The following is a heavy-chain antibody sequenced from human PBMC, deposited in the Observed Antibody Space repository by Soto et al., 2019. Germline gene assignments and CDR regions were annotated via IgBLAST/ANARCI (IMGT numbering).Heavy chain of an antibody. V-gene: IGHV1-2*04. CDR2: INPNSGGT. J-gene: IGHJ6*02. Sequence: ASVKVSCKASGYTFTGYYMHWVRQAPGQGLEWMGWINPNSGGTNYAQKFQGWVTMTRDTSISTAYMELSRLRSDDTAVYYCARMGQGFYGMDVWGHGTTVTVSS. CDR1: GYTFTGYY. D-gene: IGHD3-16*01. CDR3: ARMGQGFYGMDV.